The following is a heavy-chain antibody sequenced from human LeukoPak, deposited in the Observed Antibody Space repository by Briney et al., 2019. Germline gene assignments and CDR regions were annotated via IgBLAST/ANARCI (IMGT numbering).Heavy chain of an antibody. Sequence: SETLSLTCTVSGGSISSSSYYWGWIRQPPGKGLEWIGSIYYSGSTYYNPSLKSRVTVSVDTSKNQFSLKLSSVTAADTAVYYCASGRSRITIFGVISPFDYWGQGTLVTVSS. D-gene: IGHD3-3*01. V-gene: IGHV4-39*07. CDR2: IYYSGST. CDR3: ASGRSRITIFGVISPFDY. J-gene: IGHJ4*02. CDR1: GGSISSSSYY.